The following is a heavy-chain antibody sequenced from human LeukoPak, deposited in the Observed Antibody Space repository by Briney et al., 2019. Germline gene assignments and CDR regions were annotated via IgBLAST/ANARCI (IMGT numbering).Heavy chain of an antibody. CDR2: IYYSGST. Sequence: PSQTLSLTCTVSGGSISSGDYYWSWIRQPPGKGLEWIGYIYYSGSTYYNPSLKSRVTISVDRSKNQFSLKLSSVTAADTAVYYCASASGVFGDFDWLSHDYWGQGTLVTVSS. CDR3: ASASGVFGDFDWLSHDY. J-gene: IGHJ4*02. D-gene: IGHD3-9*01. V-gene: IGHV4-30-4*01. CDR1: GGSISSGDYY.